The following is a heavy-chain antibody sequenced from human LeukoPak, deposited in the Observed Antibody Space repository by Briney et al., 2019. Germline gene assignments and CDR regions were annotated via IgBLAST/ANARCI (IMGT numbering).Heavy chain of an antibody. J-gene: IGHJ5*02. V-gene: IGHV1-2*02. CDR1: GYTFTGYY. Sequence: ASVKVSCKASGYTFTGYYMHRVRQAPGQGLEWMGWVNPNSGGTNYAQKVQGRVTMTRDTSISTAYMELSRLRSEDTAVYYCARDRASSWYPYDWFDPWGQGTLVTVSS. D-gene: IGHD6-13*01. CDR2: VNPNSGGT. CDR3: ARDRASSWYPYDWFDP.